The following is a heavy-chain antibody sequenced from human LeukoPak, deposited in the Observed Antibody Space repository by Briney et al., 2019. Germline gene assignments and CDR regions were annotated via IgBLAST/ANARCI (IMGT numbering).Heavy chain of an antibody. J-gene: IGHJ4*02. D-gene: IGHD5-12*01. CDR2: MNPNSGNT. CDR3: ARAQDSNSGYEN. Sequence: ASVKVSCKASGYTFTSYDINWVRQAPGQGLEWMGWMNPNSGNTGYAQKFQGRVTITRNTSISTAYMELSSLRSEDTAVYYCARAQDSNSGYENWGQGTLVTVSS. V-gene: IGHV1-8*03. CDR1: GYTFTSYD.